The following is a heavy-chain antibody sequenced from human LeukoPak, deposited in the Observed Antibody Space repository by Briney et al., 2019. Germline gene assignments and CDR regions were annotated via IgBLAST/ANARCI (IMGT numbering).Heavy chain of an antibody. D-gene: IGHD6-13*01. Sequence: GGSLRLSCAASEFTFSNDAVSWVRQSPGKGLEWVSGISGTSGTTYYADSVKGRFTISRDNSKNTLYLQMNSLRSEDTAVYYCAKESEAIAAAGTLDSWGQGTLVTVSS. CDR3: AKESEAIAAAGTLDS. J-gene: IGHJ4*02. V-gene: IGHV3-23*01. CDR1: EFTFSNDA. CDR2: ISGTSGTT.